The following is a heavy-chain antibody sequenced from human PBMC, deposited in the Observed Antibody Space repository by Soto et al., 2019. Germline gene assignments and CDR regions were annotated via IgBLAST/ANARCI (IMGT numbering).Heavy chain of an antibody. V-gene: IGHV3-33*01. CDR1: GFTFSSYG. CDR3: ERGVFRYSYGMDV. Sequence: GGSLRLSCAASGFTFSSYGMHWVRQAPGKGLEWVAVIWYDGSNKYYADSVKGRFTISRDNSKNTLYLQMNSLRAEDTAVYYCERGVFRYSYGMDVWGQGTTVTVSS. CDR2: IWYDGSNK. D-gene: IGHD3-9*01. J-gene: IGHJ6*02.